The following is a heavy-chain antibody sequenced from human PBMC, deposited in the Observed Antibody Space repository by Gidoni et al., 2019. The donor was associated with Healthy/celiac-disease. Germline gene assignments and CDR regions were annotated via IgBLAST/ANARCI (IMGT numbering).Heavy chain of an antibody. CDR2: IKSKTDGGTT. CDR1: GFTFSNAW. V-gene: IGHV3-15*01. Sequence: EVQLVESGGGLVKPGGSLRLDCAASGFTFSNAWMSWVRQAPGKGLEWVVRIKSKTDGGTTDYAAPVKGRFTISRDDSKNTLYLQMNSLKTEDTAVYYCTTGGWNDYWGQGTLVTVSS. D-gene: IGHD1-1*01. J-gene: IGHJ4*02. CDR3: TTGGWNDY.